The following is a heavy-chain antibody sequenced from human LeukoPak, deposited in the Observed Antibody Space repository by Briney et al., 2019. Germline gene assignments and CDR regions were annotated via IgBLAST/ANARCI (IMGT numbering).Heavy chain of an antibody. Sequence: PSETLSLTCAVYGGSFSGYYWSWIRQPPGKGLEWIGEINHSGSTNYNPSLKSRVTISVDTSKNQFSLKLSSVTAADTAVYNCARGRTRNYSSSWRYYFDYWGQGTLVTVSS. D-gene: IGHD6-13*01. J-gene: IGHJ4*02. CDR3: ARGRTRNYSSSWRYYFDY. CDR2: INHSGST. V-gene: IGHV4-34*01. CDR1: GGSFSGYY.